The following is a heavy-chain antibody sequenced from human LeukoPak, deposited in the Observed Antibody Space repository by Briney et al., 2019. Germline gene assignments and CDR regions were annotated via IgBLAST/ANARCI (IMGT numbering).Heavy chain of an antibody. J-gene: IGHJ5*02. CDR3: ARAENSGSGGLDP. Sequence: GGSLRLSCAASGFTFSSYSMNWVRQAPGKGLEWVSRITSSSHYIYYADSVKGRFTISRDNAKNSLYLDMSSLRADDTAVYYCARAENSGSGGLDPWGQGTLVTVSS. CDR2: ITSSSHYI. D-gene: IGHD2-15*01. V-gene: IGHV3-21*01. CDR1: GFTFSSYS.